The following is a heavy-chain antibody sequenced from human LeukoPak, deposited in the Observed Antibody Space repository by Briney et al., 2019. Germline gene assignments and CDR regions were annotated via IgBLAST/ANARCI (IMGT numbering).Heavy chain of an antibody. CDR3: ARVPSRQYQLLGGTYYFDY. Sequence: PGGSLRLSRAASGFTFSSYWMSWVRQAPGKGLEWVANIKQDGSEKYYVDSVKGRFTISRDNAKNSLYLQMNSLRAEDTAVYYCARVPSRQYQLLGGTYYFDYWGQGTLVTVSS. CDR1: GFTFSSYW. CDR2: IKQDGSEK. V-gene: IGHV3-7*01. D-gene: IGHD2-2*01. J-gene: IGHJ4*02.